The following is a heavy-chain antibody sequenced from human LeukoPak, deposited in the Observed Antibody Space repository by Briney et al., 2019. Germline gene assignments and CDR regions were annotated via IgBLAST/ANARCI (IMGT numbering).Heavy chain of an antibody. D-gene: IGHD6-13*01. Sequence: GGSLRLSCVASGFTLSGYWMHWVRQVPGKGLVWVSRINSDGSSTNYADSVKGRFTISRDNAKNTLYLQMNSLRAEDTAVYFCSRDREQQPTFDYWGLGTLVTVSS. CDR3: SRDREQQPTFDY. V-gene: IGHV3-74*01. CDR2: INSDGSST. J-gene: IGHJ4*02. CDR1: GFTLSGYW.